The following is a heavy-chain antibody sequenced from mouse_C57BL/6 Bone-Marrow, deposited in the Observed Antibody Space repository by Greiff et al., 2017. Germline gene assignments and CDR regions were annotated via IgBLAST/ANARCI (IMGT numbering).Heavy chain of an antibody. CDR3: ARVRTVVSDY. CDR2: IYPRSGNT. D-gene: IGHD1-1*01. J-gene: IGHJ2*01. CDR1: GYTFTSYG. V-gene: IGHV1-81*01. Sequence: QVQLKQSGAELARPGASVKLSCKASGYTFTSYGISWVKQRTGQGLEWIGEIYPRSGNTYYNEKFKGKATLTADKSSSTAYMELRSLTSEDSAVYFCARVRTVVSDYWGQGTTLPVSS.